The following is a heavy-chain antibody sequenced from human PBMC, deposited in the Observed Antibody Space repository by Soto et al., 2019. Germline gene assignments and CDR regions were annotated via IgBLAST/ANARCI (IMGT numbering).Heavy chain of an antibody. Sequence: PVESLKISCKGSGYSFTSYWIGWVRQMPGKGLEWMGIIYPGDSDTRYSPSFQGQVTISADKSISTAYLQWSSLKASDTAMYYCARREYSSSIGYYYGMDVWGQGTTVTVSS. CDR1: GYSFTSYW. D-gene: IGHD6-6*01. CDR3: ARREYSSSIGYYYGMDV. CDR2: IYPGDSDT. V-gene: IGHV5-51*01. J-gene: IGHJ6*02.